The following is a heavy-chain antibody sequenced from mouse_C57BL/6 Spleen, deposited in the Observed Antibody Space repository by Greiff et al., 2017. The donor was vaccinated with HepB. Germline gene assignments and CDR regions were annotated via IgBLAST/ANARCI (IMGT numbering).Heavy chain of an antibody. D-gene: IGHD1-1*01. V-gene: IGHV1-52*01. CDR1: GYTFTSYW. J-gene: IGHJ4*01. CDR3: ARRIRDFITTVGSYAMDY. CDR2: IDPSDSET. Sequence: QVQLQQPGAELVRPGSSVKLSCKASGYTFTSYWMHWVKQRPIQGLEWIGNIDPSDSETHYNQKFKDKATLTVDKSSSTAYMQLSSLTSEDSAVYYCARRIRDFITTVGSYAMDYWGQGTSVTVSS.